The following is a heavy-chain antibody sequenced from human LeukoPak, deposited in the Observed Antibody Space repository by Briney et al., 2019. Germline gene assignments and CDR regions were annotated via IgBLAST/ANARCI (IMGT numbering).Heavy chain of an antibody. Sequence: GGSLRLSCAASGFTFNSYTMNWVRQAPGKGLESVSSIRSNSRGINYADSVKGRFTISRDNSKNTLYLQMNSLRAEDTAVYYCAKELGSHYYDSSGLGYWGQGTLVTVSS. D-gene: IGHD3-22*01. CDR3: AKELGSHYYDSSGLGY. V-gene: IGHV3-48*01. CDR2: IRSNSRGI. J-gene: IGHJ4*02. CDR1: GFTFNSYT.